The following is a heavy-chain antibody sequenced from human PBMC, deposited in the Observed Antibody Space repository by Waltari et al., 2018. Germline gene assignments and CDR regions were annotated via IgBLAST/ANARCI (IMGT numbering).Heavy chain of an antibody. J-gene: IGHJ5*02. CDR1: GYSISSGYY. CDR3: ARGAYDFWSGYSIWFDP. D-gene: IGHD3-3*01. CDR2: IYHSGST. V-gene: IGHV4-38-2*02. Sequence: QVQLQESGPGLVKPSETLSLTCTVSGYSISSGYYWGWIRQPPGKGLEWIGSIYHSGSTYDNPSLKSRVTISVDTSKNQFSLKLSSVTAADTAVYYCARGAYDFWSGYSIWFDPWGQGTLVTVSS.